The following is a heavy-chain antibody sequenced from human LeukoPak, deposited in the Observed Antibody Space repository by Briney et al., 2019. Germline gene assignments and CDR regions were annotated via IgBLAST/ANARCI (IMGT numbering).Heavy chain of an antibody. CDR3: ARDILPPHSDARDSYSRDY. D-gene: IGHD2-21*01. CDR1: GYIFTDFY. CDR2: ISPKNGDT. J-gene: IGHJ4*02. V-gene: IGHV1-2*02. Sequence: ASVKVSCKASGYIFTDFYIHWVRQAPGQGLEWMGWISPKNGDTKFAQKSQGRVTMTRDTSTTTAYMELSRLTSDDTAVYYCARDILPPHSDARDSYSRDYWGQGALVTVSS.